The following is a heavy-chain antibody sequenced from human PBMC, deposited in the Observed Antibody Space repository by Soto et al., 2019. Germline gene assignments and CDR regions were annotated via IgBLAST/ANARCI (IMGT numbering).Heavy chain of an antibody. CDR1: GFSFSDYT. V-gene: IGHV3-21*01. CDR2: ISTSGTYI. CDR3: ARDLTPMVYDY. J-gene: IGHJ4*02. D-gene: IGHD5-18*01. Sequence: GGSLRLSCAASGFSFSDYTMNWVRQAPGKGLEWVPSISTSGTYIYYADSVKGRFTISRDTAKHSLYLQMNSLRAEDTAVYYCARDLTPMVYDYWGQGTLVTVSS.